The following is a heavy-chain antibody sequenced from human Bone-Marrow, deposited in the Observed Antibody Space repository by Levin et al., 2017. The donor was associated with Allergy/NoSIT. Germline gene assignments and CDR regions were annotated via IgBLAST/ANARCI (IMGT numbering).Heavy chain of an antibody. CDR1: GGSISSGTHY. Sequence: LRLSCTVSGGSISSGTHYWSWIRQPAGKGLEWIGRINASGSTNYNPSLKSRVTMSVDTSKNQFSLKLTSVNAADTALYYCARDRRGYVCGPDMDVWGKGTTVTVFS. D-gene: IGHD5-18*01. V-gene: IGHV4-61*02. CDR3: ARDRRGYVCGPDMDV. J-gene: IGHJ6*03. CDR2: INASGST.